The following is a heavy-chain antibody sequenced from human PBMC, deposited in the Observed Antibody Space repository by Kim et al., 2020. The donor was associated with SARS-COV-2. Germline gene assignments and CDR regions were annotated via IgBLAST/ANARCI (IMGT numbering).Heavy chain of an antibody. CDR2: FDPEDGDT. CDR1: GYTFTELS. CDR3: ATGHLRITMVLGVLDY. Sequence: ASVKVSCKVSGYTFTELSMNWVRQAPGKGLEWMGGFDPEDGDTIYAQKFQGRVTMTEDTSTDTAYMELSSLRSEDTAVYYCATGHLRITMVLGVLDYWGQRALVTVSS. D-gene: IGHD3-10*01. V-gene: IGHV1-24*01. J-gene: IGHJ4*02.